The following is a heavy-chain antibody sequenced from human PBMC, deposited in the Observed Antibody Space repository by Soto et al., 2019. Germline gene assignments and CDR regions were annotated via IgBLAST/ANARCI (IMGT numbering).Heavy chain of an antibody. Sequence: SETLSLTCTVSGGSISSSSYYWGWIRQPPGKGLEWIGSIYYSGSTYYNPSLKSRVTISVDTSKNQFSLKLSSVTAADTAVYYCARGPWITMIRGVRFDYWGQGMLVTVSS. CDR1: GGSISSSSYY. D-gene: IGHD3-10*01. J-gene: IGHJ4*02. CDR2: IYYSGST. CDR3: ARGPWITMIRGVRFDY. V-gene: IGHV4-39*01.